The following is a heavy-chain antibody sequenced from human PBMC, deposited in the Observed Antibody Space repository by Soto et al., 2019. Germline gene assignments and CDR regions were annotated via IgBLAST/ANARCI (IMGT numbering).Heavy chain of an antibody. V-gene: IGHV4-38-2*02. CDR2: IYHAGSV. Sequence: SETLSLTCAVSGYSIASGYYWAWIRQSPGKGLEWTGSIYHAGSVYYNPSLNSRVAVSLDTSKNHFSLKLTSVTAADTAVYYCARDRIEAAGTPRFNYYYGMDVWGQGTTVTVSS. CDR3: ARDRIEAAGTPRFNYYYGMDV. J-gene: IGHJ6*02. CDR1: GYSIASGYY. D-gene: IGHD6-13*01.